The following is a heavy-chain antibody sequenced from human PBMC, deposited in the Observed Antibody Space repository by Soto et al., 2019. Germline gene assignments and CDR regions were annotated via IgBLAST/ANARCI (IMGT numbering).Heavy chain of an antibody. Sequence: GGSLRLSCAASGFTFSSYSMHWVRQAPGKGLEWVSYISSSSTIYYADSVKGRFTISRDNAKNSLYLQMNSLRDEDTAVYYCARDRGYSYGHYFDYWGQGTLVTVS. D-gene: IGHD5-18*01. CDR1: GFTFSSYS. CDR2: ISSSSTI. J-gene: IGHJ4*02. V-gene: IGHV3-48*02. CDR3: ARDRGYSYGHYFDY.